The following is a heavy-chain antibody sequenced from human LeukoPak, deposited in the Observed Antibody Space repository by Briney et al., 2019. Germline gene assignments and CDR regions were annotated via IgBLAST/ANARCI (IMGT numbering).Heavy chain of an antibody. V-gene: IGHV4-30-4*01. J-gene: IGHJ4*02. D-gene: IGHD2-15*01. Sequence: SETLSLTCTVSGGSISSGDYYWSWIRQPPGKGLEWIGYIYYSGSTYYNPTLKSRVTISVDTSKNQFSLKLSSVTAADTAVYYCARDLGCRVGSCHQPYFDYWGQGTLVTVSS. CDR3: ARDLGCRVGSCHQPYFDY. CDR2: IYYSGST. CDR1: GGSISSGDYY.